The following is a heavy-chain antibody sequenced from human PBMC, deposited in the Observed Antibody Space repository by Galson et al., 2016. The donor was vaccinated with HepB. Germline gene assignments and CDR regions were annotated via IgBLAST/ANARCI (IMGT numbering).Heavy chain of an antibody. V-gene: IGHV4-4*02. D-gene: IGHD3-10*01. CDR2: LYHTGNT. CDR3: ARDDPRAQGRAFDY. Sequence: ETLSLTCAVSGGSISSSNWWSWVRQPPGKGLEWIGELYHTGNTNYNPSLQSRVTMSVDTSKNQFSLRLTSVTAADTAVYYCARDDPRAQGRAFDYWGQGTLVTVSS. J-gene: IGHJ4*02. CDR1: GGSISSSNW.